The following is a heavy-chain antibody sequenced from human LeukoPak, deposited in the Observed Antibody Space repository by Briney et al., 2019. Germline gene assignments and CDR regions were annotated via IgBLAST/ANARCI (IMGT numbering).Heavy chain of an antibody. CDR1: GGSFSGYY. CDR2: INHSGST. Sequence: PSETLSLTCAVYGGSFSGYYWSWIRQPPGKGLEWIGEINHSGSTNYNPSLKSRVTISVDTSKNQFSLKLSSVTAADTAVYYCARLQNTGVGGRGFSDYWGQGTLVTVSS. CDR3: ARLQNTGVGGRGFSDY. D-gene: IGHD7-27*01. V-gene: IGHV4-34*01. J-gene: IGHJ4*02.